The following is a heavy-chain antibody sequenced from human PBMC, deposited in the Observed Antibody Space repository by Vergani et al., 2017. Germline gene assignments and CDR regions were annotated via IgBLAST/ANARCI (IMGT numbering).Heavy chain of an antibody. J-gene: IGHJ4*02. Sequence: EVQLVESGGGLVKPGGSLRLSCAASGFTFSSYSMNWVRQAPGKGLEWVGRIKSKTDGGTTDYAAPVKGRFTISRDDSKNTLYLQMNSLKTEDTAVYYCTTWFGEPLGDYWGQGTLVTVSS. CDR2: IKSKTDGGTT. CDR1: GFTFSSYS. V-gene: IGHV3-15*01. CDR3: TTWFGEPLGDY. D-gene: IGHD3-10*01.